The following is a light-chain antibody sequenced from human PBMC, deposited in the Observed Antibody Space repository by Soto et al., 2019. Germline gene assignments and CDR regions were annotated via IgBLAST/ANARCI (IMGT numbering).Light chain of an antibody. J-gene: IGKJ1*01. CDR1: QSLRSS. CDR3: QQYNNWPQT. V-gene: IGKV3-15*01. CDR2: DAS. Sequence: ETMMTQSPYTLSVSLGERATLSCRASQSLRSSLAWYQQKPGQAPRLLIYDASTRATGIPARFSGSGSGTDFTLTISGLQSEDFAVYYCQQYNNWPQTFGQGTKVEIK.